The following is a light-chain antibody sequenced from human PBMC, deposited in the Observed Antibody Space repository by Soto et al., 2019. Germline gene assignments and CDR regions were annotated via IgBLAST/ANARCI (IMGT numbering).Light chain of an antibody. CDR2: KAS. CDR3: QQCNSYSST. CDR1: QSISSW. V-gene: IGKV1-5*03. J-gene: IGKJ1*01. Sequence: DIQMTQSPSTLSASVGDRVTITCRASQSISSWLAWYQQKPGKAPKLLIYKASSLESGVPSRFSGSGSGTDFTLTISSLQPDDFATYYCQQCNSYSSTFGQGTKVEIK.